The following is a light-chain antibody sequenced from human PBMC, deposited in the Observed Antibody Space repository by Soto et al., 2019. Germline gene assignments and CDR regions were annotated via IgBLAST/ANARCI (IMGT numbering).Light chain of an antibody. V-gene: IGLV1-44*01. CDR2: SNE. CDR1: RSNIGSNS. J-gene: IGLJ2*01. Sequence: QSALTQPPSVSGTPGERVTVSCSGRRSNIGSNSVNWYQQFPGTAPKLLIYSNEQRPSGVPARFSASKSGTSASLAISGLQSEDEADYYCAAWDDSLNGPVFGGGTKLTVL. CDR3: AAWDDSLNGPV.